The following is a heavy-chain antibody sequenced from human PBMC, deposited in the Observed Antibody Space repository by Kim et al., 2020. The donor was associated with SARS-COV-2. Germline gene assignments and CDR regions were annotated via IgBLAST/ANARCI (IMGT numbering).Heavy chain of an antibody. J-gene: IGHJ4*02. V-gene: IGHV4-34*01. CDR3: ARGNVPGLVPRSFDY. D-gene: IGHD2-2*01. CDR1: GGSFSGYY. Sequence: SETLSLTCAVYGGSFSGYYWSWIRQPPGKGLEWIGEINHSGSTNYNPSLKSRVTISVDTSKNQFSLKLSSVTAADTAVYYCARGNVPGLVPRSFDYWGQGTLVTVSS. CDR2: INHSGST.